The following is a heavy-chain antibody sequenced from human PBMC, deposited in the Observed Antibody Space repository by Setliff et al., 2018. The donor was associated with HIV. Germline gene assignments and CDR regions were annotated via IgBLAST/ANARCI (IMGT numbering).Heavy chain of an antibody. Sequence: PSETLSLTCTVSGGSISSYYWSWIRQPPGKGLEWIGYIYTSGSTYYDPSLNSRLILSVDTSKNQFSVRLTSVTAADTAVYYCARGTYYYDTSGIFYGSHFDHWGQGALVTVSS. CDR3: ARGTYYYDTSGIFYGSHFDH. CDR2: IYTSGST. V-gene: IGHV4-4*09. D-gene: IGHD3-22*01. J-gene: IGHJ4*02. CDR1: GGSISSYY.